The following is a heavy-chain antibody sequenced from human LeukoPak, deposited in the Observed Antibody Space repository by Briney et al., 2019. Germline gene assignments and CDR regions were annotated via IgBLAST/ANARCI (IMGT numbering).Heavy chain of an antibody. D-gene: IGHD6-13*01. CDR1: GGSVSSGSYY. V-gene: IGHV4-61*01. J-gene: IGHJ6*03. CDR3: ATFVYSSSWQYYYYYMDV. Sequence: SETLSLTCTVSGGSVSSGSYYWSWLRQPPGKGLEWIGYIYYSGSTNYNPSLKSRVTISVDTSKNQFSLKLSSVTAADTAVYYCATFVYSSSWQYYYYYMDVWGKGTTVTVSS. CDR2: IYYSGST.